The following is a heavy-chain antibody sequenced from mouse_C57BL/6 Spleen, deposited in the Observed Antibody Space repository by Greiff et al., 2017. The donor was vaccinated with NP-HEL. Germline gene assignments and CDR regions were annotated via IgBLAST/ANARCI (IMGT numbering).Heavy chain of an antibody. CDR3: ARHEEGIYYYGSGYFDV. Sequence: VQLKQSGAELVKPGASVKLSCKASGYTFTEYTIHWVKQRSGQGLEWIGWFYPGSGSIKYNEKFKDKATLTADKSSSTVYMELSRLTSEDSAVYFCARHEEGIYYYGSGYFDVWGTGTTVTVSS. CDR2: FYPGSGSI. V-gene: IGHV1-62-2*01. D-gene: IGHD1-1*01. CDR1: GYTFTEYT. J-gene: IGHJ1*03.